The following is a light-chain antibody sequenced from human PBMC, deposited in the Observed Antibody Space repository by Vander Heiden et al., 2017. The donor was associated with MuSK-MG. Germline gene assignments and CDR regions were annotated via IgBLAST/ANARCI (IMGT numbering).Light chain of an antibody. J-gene: IGKJ5*01. CDR1: QSVISSY. V-gene: IGKV3-20*01. CDR3: QQYVTSPIT. CDR2: GAS. Sequence: EIVLTHSPGTLSLSPGERATLSCRASQSVISSYLAWYQQRPGQAPRIRIYGASSRATGIPDRFSGSGSGTDFTLTISRLEPEDFAVYYCQQYVTSPITLGQGTRLEIK.